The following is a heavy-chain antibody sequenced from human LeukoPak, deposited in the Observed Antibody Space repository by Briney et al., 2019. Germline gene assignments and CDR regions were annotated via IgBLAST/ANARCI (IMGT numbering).Heavy chain of an antibody. CDR2: IDQDGSEK. J-gene: IGHJ4*02. Sequence: PGGSLRLSCTTSGFTFGNHWMTWVRQAPGKGLEWVANIDQDGSEKYYVDSVKGRFTISRDNAKSSLYLQMNSLRAEDTAVYYCGRTGDLTNYWGQGMLVTVSS. V-gene: IGHV3-7*01. CDR1: GFTFGNHW. D-gene: IGHD7-27*01. CDR3: GRTGDLTNY.